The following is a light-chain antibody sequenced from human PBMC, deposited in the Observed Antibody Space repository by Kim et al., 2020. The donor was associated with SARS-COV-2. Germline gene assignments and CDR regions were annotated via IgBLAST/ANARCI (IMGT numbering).Light chain of an antibody. CDR3: AAWDDSLSGPV. CDR2: RNN. J-gene: IGLJ1*01. V-gene: IGLV1-47*01. CDR1: SSNIGSNY. Sequence: QSVLTQPPSASGTPGQRVTISCSGSSSNIGSNYIYWYQQLPGAAPKLLIYRNNQRPSEVPDRFSGSKSGTSASLAISGLRSEDEADYYCAAWDDSLSGPVFGTGTKVTVL.